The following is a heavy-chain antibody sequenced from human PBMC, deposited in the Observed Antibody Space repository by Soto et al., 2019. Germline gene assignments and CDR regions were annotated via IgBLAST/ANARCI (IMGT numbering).Heavy chain of an antibody. Sequence: GGSLRLSCAASGFTFSSYAMSWVRQAPGKGLEWVSAISGSGGSTYYADSMKGRFTISRDNSKNTLYLQMNRLRAEDAAVYCCSNPLVRGATTSAFDIWGQGTMVTVSS. CDR2: ISGSGGST. D-gene: IGHD1-26*01. CDR1: GFTFSSYA. V-gene: IGHV3-23*01. CDR3: SNPLVRGATTSAFDI. J-gene: IGHJ3*02.